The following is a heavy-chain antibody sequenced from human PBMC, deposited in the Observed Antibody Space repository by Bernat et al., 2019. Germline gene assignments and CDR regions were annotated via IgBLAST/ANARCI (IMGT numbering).Heavy chain of an antibody. Sequence: EVQLLESGGGLVQPGGSLRLSCVASGFIASGFTFSSYWMHWVRQVPGKGLVWVSRINGDESNTNYADSVKGRFTISRDNAKNILYLQMNSLRAEDTAVYYCAKCNWNDARGDFDVWGQGTMVTVSS. V-gene: IGHV3-74*01. CDR3: AKCNWNDARGDFDV. D-gene: IGHD1-20*01. CDR2: INGDESNT. J-gene: IGHJ3*01. CDR1: GFTFSSYW.